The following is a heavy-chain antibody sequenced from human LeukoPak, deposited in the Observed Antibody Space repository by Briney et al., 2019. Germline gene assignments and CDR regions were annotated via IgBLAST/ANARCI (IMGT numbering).Heavy chain of an antibody. J-gene: IGHJ5*02. Sequence: ASVKASCKASGFTFTSYDINWVRQASGQGLEWMGWMNPNNGNTGYAQKFQGRVTMTRDTSISTAYMELRGLRSEDTAVYYCVRDGEGVAISVNYWFDPWGQGTLVTVSS. CDR1: GFTFTSYD. CDR3: VRDGEGVAISVNYWFDP. V-gene: IGHV1-8*01. CDR2: MNPNNGNT. D-gene: IGHD3-10*01.